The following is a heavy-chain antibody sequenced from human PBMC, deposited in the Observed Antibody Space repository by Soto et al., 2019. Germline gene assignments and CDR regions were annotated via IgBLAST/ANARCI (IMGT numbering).Heavy chain of an antibody. Sequence: GESLKISCTGSGYSFTSYWIVWVRQMPGKGLEWMGIIYPGDSDTRYSPSFQGQVTISADKSISTAYLQWSSLKASDTAVYYCARLAGHFDWLLPHLFDYWGQGTLVTVSS. D-gene: IGHD3-9*01. J-gene: IGHJ4*02. CDR3: ARLAGHFDWLLPHLFDY. CDR1: GYSFTSYW. CDR2: IYPGDSDT. V-gene: IGHV5-51*01.